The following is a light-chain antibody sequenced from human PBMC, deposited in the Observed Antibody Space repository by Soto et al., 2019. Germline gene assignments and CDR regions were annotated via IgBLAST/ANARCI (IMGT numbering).Light chain of an antibody. V-gene: IGLV2-23*02. J-gene: IGLJ3*02. CDR3: CSYAGSSTWV. Sequence: QSALTQPASVCGSPGQSITISCTGTSSDVGGYNLVSWYQQHPGKAPKLMIYEVSKRPSGVSNRFSGSKSGNTASLTISGLQAEDEADYYCCSYAGSSTWVFGEGTKLTVL. CDR2: EVS. CDR1: SSDVGGYNL.